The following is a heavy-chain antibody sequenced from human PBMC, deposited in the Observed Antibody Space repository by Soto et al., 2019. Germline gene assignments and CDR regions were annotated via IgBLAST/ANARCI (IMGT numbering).Heavy chain of an antibody. CDR3: ARHYSSGSRNWFDP. CDR2: IYYSGST. D-gene: IGHD6-19*01. CDR1: GGSINSSSYF. V-gene: IGHV4-39*01. J-gene: IGHJ5*02. Sequence: ETLSLTCSVSGGSINSSSYFWGWVRQPPGKGLEWIGSIYYSGSTYYNPSLRSRVTISVDTSKNQFSLKLSSVTAADTAVFYCARHYSSGSRNWFDPWGQGTLVTVSS.